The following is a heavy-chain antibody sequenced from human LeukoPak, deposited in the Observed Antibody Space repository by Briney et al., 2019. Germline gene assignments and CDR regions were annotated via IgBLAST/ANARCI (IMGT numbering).Heavy chain of an antibody. CDR3: AKDARRYSGWYFFDH. CDR1: GFTFSNLA. CDR2: ISDSGGIT. J-gene: IGHJ4*02. V-gene: IGHV3-23*01. Sequence: GGSLRLSCVASGFTFSNLAMGWVRQAPGKGLEWVSVISDSGGITYYADSVKGRFTISRDNSRNTLYLQMNSLRVDDTAVYYCAKDARRYSGWYFFDHWGQGTLLTVSS. D-gene: IGHD6-19*01.